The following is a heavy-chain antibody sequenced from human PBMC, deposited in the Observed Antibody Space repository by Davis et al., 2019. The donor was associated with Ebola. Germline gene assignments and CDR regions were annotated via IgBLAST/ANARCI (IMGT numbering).Heavy chain of an antibody. CDR3: ARHGITYYDILTGYYTSWFDP. CDR2: INHSGST. J-gene: IGHJ5*02. D-gene: IGHD3-9*01. V-gene: IGHV4-34*01. Sequence: MPSETLSLTCAVYGGSFSGYYWSWIRQPPGKGLEWIGEINHSGSTNYNPSLKSRVTISVDTSKNQFSLKLSSVTAADTAVYYCARHGITYYDILTGYYTSWFDPWGQGTLVTVSS. CDR1: GGSFSGYY.